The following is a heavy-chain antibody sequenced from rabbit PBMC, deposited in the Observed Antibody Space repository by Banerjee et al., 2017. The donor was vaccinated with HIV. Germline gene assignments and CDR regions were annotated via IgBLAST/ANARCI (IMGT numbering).Heavy chain of an antibody. CDR1: GFSLSNYA. CDR2: IYTGSGNT. Sequence: QSVEESGGDLVKPGGTLTLTCTVSGFSLSNYAMSWVRQAPGKGLEWIACIYTGSGNTYYASWAKGRCTISKTSSTTVTLQLNSLTAEDTATYFCARGASSRYYPFNLWGPGTLVTVS. V-gene: IGHV1S40*01. J-gene: IGHJ4*01. D-gene: IGHD1-1*01. CDR3: ARGASSRYYPFNL.